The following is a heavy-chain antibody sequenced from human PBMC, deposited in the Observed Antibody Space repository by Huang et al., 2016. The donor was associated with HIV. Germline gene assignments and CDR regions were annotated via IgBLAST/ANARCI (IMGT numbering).Heavy chain of an antibody. D-gene: IGHD2-2*03. V-gene: IGHV3-30-3*01. CDR2: ISYDGNNK. Sequence: QVQLVESGGGVVQPGRSLRLSCAASGFTFSSYAMHWVRQARGKGLEGVAVISYDGNNKYDADAVKGRLTISRDNSRNTLYLQMNSRRAEDTAVYYCARDLGYCSTTSCYAMGFDYWGQGTLVTVSS. CDR3: ARDLGYCSTTSCYAMGFDY. J-gene: IGHJ4*02. CDR1: GFTFSSYA.